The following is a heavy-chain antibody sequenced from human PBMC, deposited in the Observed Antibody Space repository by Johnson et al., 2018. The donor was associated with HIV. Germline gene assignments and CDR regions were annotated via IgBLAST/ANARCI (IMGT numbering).Heavy chain of an antibody. J-gene: IGHJ3*02. Sequence: QVQLVESGGGLVKPGGSLRLSCAASGFTFSSYGMHWVRQAPGKGLEWVAFIQYDGSNKYYADSVKGRFTISRDNSKNTLYLQMNSLRAEDTAVYYCASEVRGVLDIWGQGTMV. CDR1: GFTFSSYG. V-gene: IGHV3-30*02. CDR3: ASEVRGVLDI. D-gene: IGHD3-10*01. CDR2: IQYDGSNK.